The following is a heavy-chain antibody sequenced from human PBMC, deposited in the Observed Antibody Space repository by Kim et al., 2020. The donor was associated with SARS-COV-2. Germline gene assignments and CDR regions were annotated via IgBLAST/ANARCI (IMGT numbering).Heavy chain of an antibody. CDR1: GFTFSSYW. V-gene: IGHV3-7*01. CDR3: ARVSYSGYGSLYFDY. D-gene: IGHD5-12*01. J-gene: IGHJ4*02. Sequence: GGSLRLSCAASGFTFSSYWMSWVRQAPGKGLEWVANIKQDGSEKYYVDSVKGRFTISRDNAKNSLYLQMNSLRAEDTAVYYCARVSYSGYGSLYFDYWGQGTLVTVSS. CDR2: IKQDGSEK.